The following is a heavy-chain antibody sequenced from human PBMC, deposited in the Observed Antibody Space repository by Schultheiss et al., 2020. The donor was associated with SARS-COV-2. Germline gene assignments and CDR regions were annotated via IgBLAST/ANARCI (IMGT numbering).Heavy chain of an antibody. CDR3: ARDREVYYYDSSGPLKY. CDR1: GFTFSSYG. D-gene: IGHD3-22*01. CDR2: ISSSSSYI. Sequence: GGSLRLSCAASGFTFSSYGMHWVRQAPGKGLEWVSSISSSSSYIYYADSVKGRFTISRDNAKNSLYLQMNSLRAEDTAVYYCARDREVYYYDSSGPLKYWGQGTLVTVSS. V-gene: IGHV3-21*01. J-gene: IGHJ4*02.